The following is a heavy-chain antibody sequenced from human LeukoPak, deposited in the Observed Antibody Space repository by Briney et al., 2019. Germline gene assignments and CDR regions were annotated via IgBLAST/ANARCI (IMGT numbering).Heavy chain of an antibody. CDR2: ISSSGSTI. V-gene: IGHV3-48*03. CDR3: AMYGSFFDY. CDR1: GFTFSSYE. D-gene: IGHD2-8*01. J-gene: IGHJ4*02. Sequence: QPGGSLRLSCAASGFTFSSYEMNWVRQAPGKGLEWVSYISSSGSTIYYADSVRGRFTISRDNAKNSLYLQTNSLRAEDTAVYYCAMYGSFFDYWGQGTLVTVSS.